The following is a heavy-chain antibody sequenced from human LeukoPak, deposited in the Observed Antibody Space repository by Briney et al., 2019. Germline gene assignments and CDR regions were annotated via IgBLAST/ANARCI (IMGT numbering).Heavy chain of an antibody. CDR1: GGTFSSYA. CDR3: AREPDVVVTAEVYYGMDV. Sequence: SVKVSCKASGGTFSSYAISWVRQAPGQGLEWMGGIIPIFGTANYAQKFQGRVTITADESTSTAYMELRSLRSDDTAVYYCAREPDVVVTAEVYYGMDVWGQGTTVTVSS. V-gene: IGHV1-69*01. D-gene: IGHD2-21*02. J-gene: IGHJ6*02. CDR2: IIPIFGTA.